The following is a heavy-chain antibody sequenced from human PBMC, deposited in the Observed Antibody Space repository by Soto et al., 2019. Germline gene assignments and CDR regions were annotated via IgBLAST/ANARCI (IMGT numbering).Heavy chain of an antibody. D-gene: IGHD3-22*01. V-gene: IGHV4-59*12. J-gene: IGHJ4*02. CDR3: AKQYDSRGYYGDPYYFDY. CDR1: GVSISPYY. CDR2: IYYSGST. Sequence: SETLSLTCTVSGVSISPYYWSWIRQTPGKGLEWIAYIYYSGSTNYNPSLKSRVTISVDTSKNQCSLKLSSVTAEDTAVYYCAKQYDSRGYYGDPYYFDYWGQGALVTVSS.